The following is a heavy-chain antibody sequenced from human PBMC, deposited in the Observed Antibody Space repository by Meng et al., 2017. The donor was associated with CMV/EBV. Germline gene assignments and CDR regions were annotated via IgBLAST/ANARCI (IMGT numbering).Heavy chain of an antibody. V-gene: IGHV4-39*01. Sequence: SETLSLTCTVSGGSISSSSYYWGWIRQPPGKGLEWIGSIYYSGSTYYNPSLKSRVTISVDTSKNQFSLKLSSVTAADTAVYYCARRHSGSYYFDPWGQRTLVTVSS. D-gene: IGHD1-26*01. J-gene: IGHJ5*02. CDR1: GGSISSSSYY. CDR2: IYYSGST. CDR3: ARRHSGSYYFDP.